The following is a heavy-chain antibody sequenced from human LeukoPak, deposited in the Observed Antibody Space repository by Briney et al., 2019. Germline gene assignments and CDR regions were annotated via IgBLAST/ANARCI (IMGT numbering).Heavy chain of an antibody. V-gene: IGHV3-30*02. CDR3: AKRYCSGGSCWDFDY. CDR1: GFTFSTYG. J-gene: IGHJ4*02. D-gene: IGHD2-15*01. Sequence: GGSLRLSCAASGFTFSTYGMHWVRQAPGKGLEWVAFIRYDGSNKYYADSVKGRFTISRDNSKNTLYLQMNSLRAEDTAVYYCAKRYCSGGSCWDFDYWGQGTLVTVSS. CDR2: IRYDGSNK.